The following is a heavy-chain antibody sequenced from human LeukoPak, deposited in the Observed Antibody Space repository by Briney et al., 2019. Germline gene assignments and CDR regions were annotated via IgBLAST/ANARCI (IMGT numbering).Heavy chain of an antibody. CDR3: ARGDSSSWYYFDF. Sequence: NPSETLSLTCTVSGGSISDYYWSWIRQLAGKGLEWIGRIYSSGSTNYNPSLKSRLTMSVDTSRNRFSLKLSSVTAADTAVYYCARGDSSSWYYFDFWGQGTLVTVSS. D-gene: IGHD6-13*01. J-gene: IGHJ4*02. CDR1: GGSISDYY. V-gene: IGHV4-4*07. CDR2: IYSSGST.